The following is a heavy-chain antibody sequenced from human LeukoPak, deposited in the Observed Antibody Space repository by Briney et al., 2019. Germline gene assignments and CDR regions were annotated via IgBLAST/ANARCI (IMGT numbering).Heavy chain of an antibody. CDR1: GFTLSSYG. D-gene: IGHD4-17*01. Sequence: PGRSLRLSCAASGFTLSSYGMHWVRQAPGKGLEWVAVISYDGSNKYYADSVKGRFTISRDNSKNTLYLQMNSLRAEDTAVYYCAKAMTTVPTGVDYWGQGTLVTVSS. V-gene: IGHV3-30*18. J-gene: IGHJ4*02. CDR2: ISYDGSNK. CDR3: AKAMTTVPTGVDY.